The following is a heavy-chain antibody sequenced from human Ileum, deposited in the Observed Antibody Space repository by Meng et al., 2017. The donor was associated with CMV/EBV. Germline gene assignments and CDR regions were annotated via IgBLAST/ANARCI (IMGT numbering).Heavy chain of an antibody. Sequence: SCKASDSTFSNFVISWVRQAPGQGLEWMGWISAYNGNTYYAQKLQGRVTMTTDTSTTTAYMELRSLRSDDTAMYYCATLGVGDIYYGGWGQGTLVTVSS. D-gene: IGHD1-26*01. V-gene: IGHV1-18*01. CDR1: DSTFSNFV. CDR2: ISAYNGNT. CDR3: ATLGVGDIYYGG. J-gene: IGHJ4*02.